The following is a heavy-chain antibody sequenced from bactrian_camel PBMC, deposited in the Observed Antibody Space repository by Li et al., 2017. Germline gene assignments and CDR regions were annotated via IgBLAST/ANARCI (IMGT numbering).Heavy chain of an antibody. CDR1: GSTASSGC. J-gene: IGHJ4*01. Sequence: QLVESGGGSVQAGGSLTLSCEVSGSTASSGCRTWFRQAPGKEREGVAAMYQGGAKTYYADSVKGRFTISQDNAKNTMTLQMNSLKPEDTAMYYCAAAQPFWNCGNRFESLGVYNYRGQGTQVTVS. CDR3: AAAQPFWNCGNRFESLGVYNY. CDR2: MYQGGAKT. V-gene: IGHV3S25*01. D-gene: IGHD1*01.